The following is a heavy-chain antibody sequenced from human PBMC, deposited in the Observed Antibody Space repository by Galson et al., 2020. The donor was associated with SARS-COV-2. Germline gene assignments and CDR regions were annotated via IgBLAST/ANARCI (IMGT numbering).Heavy chain of an antibody. V-gene: IGHV3-48*04. CDR3: ARARITGTTCGMDV. J-gene: IGHJ6*02. Sequence: GGSLRLSCAASGFTFSSYSMNWVRQAPGKGLEWVSYISSSSSTIYYADSVKGRFTISRDNAKNSLYLQMNSLRAEDTAVYYCARARITGTTCGMDVWGQGTTVTVSS. CDR2: ISSSSSTI. D-gene: IGHD1-7*01. CDR1: GFTFSSYS.